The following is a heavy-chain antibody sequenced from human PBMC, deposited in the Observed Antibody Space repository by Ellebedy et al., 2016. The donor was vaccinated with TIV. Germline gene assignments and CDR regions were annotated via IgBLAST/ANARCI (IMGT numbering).Heavy chain of an antibody. CDR3: AREPMVRGVIRRGYAMDV. V-gene: IGHV3-33*01. CDR1: EFTFSSYG. J-gene: IGHJ6*02. Sequence: LSLTCXASEFTFSSYGMHWVRQAPGKGLEWVAVIWYDGSNKYYADSVKGRFTISRDNSKNTLYLQMNSLRAEDTAVYYCAREPMVRGVIRRGYAMDVWGQGTTVTVSS. CDR2: IWYDGSNK. D-gene: IGHD3-10*01.